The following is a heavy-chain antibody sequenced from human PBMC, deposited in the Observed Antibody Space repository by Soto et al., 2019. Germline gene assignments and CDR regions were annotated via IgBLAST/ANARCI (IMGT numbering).Heavy chain of an antibody. V-gene: IGHV1-69*13. CDR1: GGTFSSYA. CDR2: IIPIFGTA. D-gene: IGHD6-19*01. J-gene: IGHJ1*01. Sequence: SVKVSCKASGGTFSSYAISWVRQAPGQGLEWMGGIIPIFGTANYAQKFQGRVTITADESTSTAYMELSSLRSEDTAVYYCARDLVVGLFSGWYHPAFNWGQGTLVTVSS. CDR3: ARDLVVGLFSGWYHPAFN.